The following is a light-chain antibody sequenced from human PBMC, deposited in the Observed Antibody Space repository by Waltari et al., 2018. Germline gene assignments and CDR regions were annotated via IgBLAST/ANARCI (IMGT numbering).Light chain of an antibody. CDR2: RNN. J-gene: IGLJ3*02. V-gene: IGLV1-47*01. Sequence: QSVMTQPPSASGTPGQRVTISCSGSSSNIGNNHVYWYQQLPGAAPKLLIYRNNQRPSGGPGRFSVSKSGASASLAISGLRSEDEADYYCGGWDDSLNGWVFGGGTKLTVL. CDR1: SSNIGNNH. CDR3: GGWDDSLNGWV.